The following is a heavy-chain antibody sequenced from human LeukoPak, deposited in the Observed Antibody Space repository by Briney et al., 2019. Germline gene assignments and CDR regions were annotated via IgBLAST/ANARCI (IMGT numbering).Heavy chain of an antibody. CDR3: ARASGYCGAITCWDYY. J-gene: IGHJ4*02. CDR1: GDTLTTYY. D-gene: IGHD2-21*01. CDR2: INPSGGSR. V-gene: IGHV1-46*01. Sequence: ASVKVSCKAAGDTLTTYYMHTVRHAPGQGHEWMGIINPSGGSRTYAQKFQGRVTMTRDTSTSTVYMELSSLRSEDTAVYYCARASGYCGAITCWDYYWGQGTLVTVSS.